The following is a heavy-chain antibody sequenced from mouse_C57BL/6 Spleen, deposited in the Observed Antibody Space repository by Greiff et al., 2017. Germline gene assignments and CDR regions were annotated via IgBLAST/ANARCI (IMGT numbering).Heavy chain of an antibody. Sequence: VQLQQPGAELVKPGASVKLSCKASGYTFTSYWMHWVKQRPGQGLEWIGMIHPNSGSTNYNEKFKSKATLTVDKSSSTAYMQLSRLTSEDSAVYYCARKTTMVTTGAMDYWGQGTSVTVSS. CDR3: ARKTTMVTTGAMDY. D-gene: IGHD2-2*01. CDR2: IHPNSGST. V-gene: IGHV1-64*01. CDR1: GYTFTSYW. J-gene: IGHJ4*01.